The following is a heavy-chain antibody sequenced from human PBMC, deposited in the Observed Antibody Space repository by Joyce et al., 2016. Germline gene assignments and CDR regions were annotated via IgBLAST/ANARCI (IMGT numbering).Heavy chain of an antibody. CDR2: IWYDASNK. D-gene: IGHD3-16*01. CDR1: GLTVSSYG. V-gene: IGHV3-33*01. Sequence: QVQLVESGGGVVQPGRALRVSCATSGLTVSSYGMHWVRQAPCKGLEWVYFIWYDASNKYYADVVKGRFTISRDNSKNTLYLQMNSLRTEDTAVYHCARRGSDARGEPTDYWGQGTLVTVSS. J-gene: IGHJ4*02. CDR3: ARRGSDARGEPTDY.